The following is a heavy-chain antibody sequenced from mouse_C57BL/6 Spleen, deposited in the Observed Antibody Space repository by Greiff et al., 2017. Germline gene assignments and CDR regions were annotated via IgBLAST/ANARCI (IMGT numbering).Heavy chain of an antibody. CDR1: GYTFTSYW. CDR2: IDPSDSYT. D-gene: IGHD1-1*01. Sequence: VQLQQPGAELVMPGASVKLSCKASGYTFTSYWMHWVKQRPGQGLEWIGEIDPSDSYTNYNQKFKGKSTLTVDKSSSTAYMQLSSLTSEDSAVYYCARGDGSSYFDYWGQGTTLTVSS. J-gene: IGHJ2*01. V-gene: IGHV1-69*01. CDR3: ARGDGSSYFDY.